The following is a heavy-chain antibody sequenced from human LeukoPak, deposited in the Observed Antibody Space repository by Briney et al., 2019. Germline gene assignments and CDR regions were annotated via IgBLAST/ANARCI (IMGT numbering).Heavy chain of an antibody. V-gene: IGHV4-59*01. D-gene: IGHD5-12*01. CDR3: ARDSSGYDSGWYFDL. CDR1: GGSFSGYY. Sequence: SETLSLTCAVYGGSFSGYYWSWIRQPPGKGLEWIGYIHYSGRTDYNPSLNSRVTITVDTSKSQFSLKLTSVTAADTAVYYCARDSSGYDSGWYFDLWGRGTLVTVSS. CDR2: IHYSGRT. J-gene: IGHJ2*01.